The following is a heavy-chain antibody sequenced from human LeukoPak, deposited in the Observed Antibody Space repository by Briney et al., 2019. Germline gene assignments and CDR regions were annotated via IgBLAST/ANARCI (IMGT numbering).Heavy chain of an antibody. CDR1: GFTFDDYA. CDR3: AKDAGYSSGWYFDY. J-gene: IGHJ4*02. V-gene: IGHV3-9*01. Sequence: GGSLRLSCAASGFTFDDYAMHWVRQAPGKGLEWVSGISWNSGSIGYADSVKGRFTISRDNAKNSLYLQMNSLRAEDTALYYCAKDAGYSSGWYFDYWGQGTLVTVSS. D-gene: IGHD6-19*01. CDR2: ISWNSGSI.